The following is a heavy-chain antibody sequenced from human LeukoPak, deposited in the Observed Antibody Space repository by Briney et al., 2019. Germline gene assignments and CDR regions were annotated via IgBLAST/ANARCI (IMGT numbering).Heavy chain of an antibody. CDR1: GYTFTSYD. CDR2: MNPNSGNT. V-gene: IGHV1-8*03. Sequence: ASVKVSCKASGYTFTSYDINWVRQATGQGLEWMGWMNPNSGNTGYAQKFQGRVTITRNTSISTAYMELSSLRSEDTAVYYCARARLLRCFDWLLYRPNYYYYYYMDVWGKGTTVTVSS. J-gene: IGHJ6*03. D-gene: IGHD3-9*01. CDR3: ARARLLRCFDWLLYRPNYYYYYYMDV.